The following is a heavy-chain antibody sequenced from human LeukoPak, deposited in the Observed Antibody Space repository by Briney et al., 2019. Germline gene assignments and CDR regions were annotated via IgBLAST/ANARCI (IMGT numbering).Heavy chain of an antibody. CDR3: ARGMSGSYLHYFDY. CDR1: GFTFSSYA. CDR2: ISYDGSNK. D-gene: IGHD1-26*01. J-gene: IGHJ4*02. V-gene: IGHV3-30*04. Sequence: PGGSLRLSCAASGFTFSSYAMHWVRQAPGKGLEWVAVISYDGSNKYYADSVKGRFTISRDNAKDSLYLQMNSLRAEDTALYYCARGMSGSYLHYFDYWGQGTLVTVSS.